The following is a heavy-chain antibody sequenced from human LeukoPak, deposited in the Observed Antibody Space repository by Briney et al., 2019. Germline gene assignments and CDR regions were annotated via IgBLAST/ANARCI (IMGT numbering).Heavy chain of an antibody. CDR3: ANLPSGADTYYYYGMDV. CDR2: ISGSGGST. V-gene: IGHV3-23*01. Sequence: GASLRLSCAASGFTFSSYAMSWVRQAPGKGLEWVSAISGSGGSTYYADSVKGRFTISRDNSKNTLYLQMNSLRAEDTAVYYYANLPSGADTYYYYGMDVWGQGTTVTVSS. D-gene: IGHD3-10*01. CDR1: GFTFSSYA. J-gene: IGHJ6*02.